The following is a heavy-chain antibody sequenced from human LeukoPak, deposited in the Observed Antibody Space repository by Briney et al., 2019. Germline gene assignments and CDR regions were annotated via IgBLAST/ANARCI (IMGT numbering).Heavy chain of an antibody. CDR1: GFTFNSYA. D-gene: IGHD4-23*01. CDR2: IRSKAYGGTT. V-gene: IGHV3-49*04. CDR3: TSPRLRWGSYLDYFDY. Sequence: PGGSLRLSCAASGFTFNSYAMSWVRQAPGKGLEWVGFIRSKAYGGTTEYAASVKGRFTISRDDSKSIAYLQMNSLKTEDTAVYYCTSPRLRWGSYLDYFDYWGQGTLVTVSS. J-gene: IGHJ4*02.